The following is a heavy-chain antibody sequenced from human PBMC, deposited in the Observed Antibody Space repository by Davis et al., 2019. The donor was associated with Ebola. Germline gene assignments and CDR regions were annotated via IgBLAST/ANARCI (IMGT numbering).Heavy chain of an antibody. J-gene: IGHJ5*02. CDR3: ARSDSRMWFDP. Sequence: GESLKISCAASGFTFSSSAMHWVRQAPGKGLEWVAIISYDGSNKYYADSVKGRFTISRDNSKDTLYLQMNSLRAEDTAVYYCARSDSRMWFDPWGQGTLVTVSS. D-gene: IGHD1-14*01. CDR1: GFTFSSSA. V-gene: IGHV3-30*04. CDR2: ISYDGSNK.